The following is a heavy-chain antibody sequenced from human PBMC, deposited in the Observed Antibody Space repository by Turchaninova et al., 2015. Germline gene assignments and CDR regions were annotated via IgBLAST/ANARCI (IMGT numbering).Heavy chain of an antibody. CDR1: GQRFTSDW. Sequence: EVHLVQSGAAVGQPGGSLKTHGKVAGQRFTSDWIGWGRQMPGQGLEWIANIYPGDSDTRYSPSFQGQVTISADKSISTAYLQWSSLKASDTAMYYCARRGYCSGDNCHSNAFDIWGQGTMVTVSS. J-gene: IGHJ3*02. CDR3: ARRGYCSGDNCHSNAFDI. CDR2: IYPGDSDT. V-gene: IGHV5-51*01. D-gene: IGHD2-15*01.